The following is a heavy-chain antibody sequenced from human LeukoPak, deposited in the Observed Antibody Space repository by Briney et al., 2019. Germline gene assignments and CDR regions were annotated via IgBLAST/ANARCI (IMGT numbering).Heavy chain of an antibody. J-gene: IGHJ5*02. Sequence: GGSLRLSCAAPGFTVSSNYMSWVRQAPGKGLEWVSVIYSGGSTYYADSVKGRFTISRDNSKNTLYLQMNSLRAEDTAVYYCARGPLYRGYWNWFDPWGQGTLVTVSS. CDR1: GFTVSSNY. CDR2: IYSGGST. CDR3: ARGPLYRGYWNWFDP. V-gene: IGHV3-53*01. D-gene: IGHD3-22*01.